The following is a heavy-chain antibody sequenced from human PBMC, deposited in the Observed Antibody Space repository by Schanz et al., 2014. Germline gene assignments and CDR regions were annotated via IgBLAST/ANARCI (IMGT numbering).Heavy chain of an antibody. V-gene: IGHV3-53*01. Sequence: EVQLVESGGGLIQPGGSLRLSCAVSGFTVNTNYMSWVRQAPGKGLEWISSMYINSGSTQYADSVKGRFIISRDSSKXXLLLQMNSLRAAXXXXXXCARDGGRDGYNLAFDVWGQGTLVTVSS. D-gene: IGHD5-12*01. J-gene: IGHJ3*01. CDR3: ARDGGRDGYNLAFDV. CDR1: GFTVNTNY. CDR2: MYINSGST.